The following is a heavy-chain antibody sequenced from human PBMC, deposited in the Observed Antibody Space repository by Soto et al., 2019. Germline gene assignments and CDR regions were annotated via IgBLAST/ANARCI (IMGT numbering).Heavy chain of an antibody. J-gene: IGHJ4*02. Sequence: LRLSDAASGFTFTRYSMNWVRQAPGKGLEWVSSISSTTNYIYYGDSMKGRFTISRDNAKNSLYLEMNSLRAEDTAVYYCARESEDLTSNFDYWGQGTLVTVSS. CDR1: GFTFTRYS. CDR2: ISSTTNYI. V-gene: IGHV3-21*06. CDR3: ARESEDLTSNFDY.